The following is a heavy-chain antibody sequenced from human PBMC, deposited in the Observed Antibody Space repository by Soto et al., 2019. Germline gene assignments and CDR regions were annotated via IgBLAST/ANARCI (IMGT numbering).Heavy chain of an antibody. CDR3: ARESGSGSYNNWFDP. D-gene: IGHD3-10*01. V-gene: IGHV1-69*13. CDR2: IIPIFGTA. CDR1: GGTFSSYA. Sequence: SVKVSCKASGGTFSSYAISWVRQAPGQGLEWMGGIIPIFGTANYAQKFQGRVTITADESTSTAYMELSSLRSEDTAVYYCARESGSGSYNNWFDPWGQGTLVTVSS. J-gene: IGHJ5*02.